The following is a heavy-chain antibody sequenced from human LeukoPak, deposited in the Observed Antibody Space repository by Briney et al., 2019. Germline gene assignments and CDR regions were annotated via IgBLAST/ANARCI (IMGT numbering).Heavy chain of an antibody. CDR2: INHSGST. CDR1: GGSFSGYY. V-gene: IGHV4-34*01. CDR3: ARGASTFPFDY. J-gene: IGHJ4*02. Sequence: SETLSLTCAVYGGSFSGYYWSWIRQPPGKGLEWIGEINHSGSTNYNPSLESRVSISVDKSKNQFSLKLSSVTAADTAVYYCARGASTFPFDYWGQGTLVTVSS. D-gene: IGHD3-16*01.